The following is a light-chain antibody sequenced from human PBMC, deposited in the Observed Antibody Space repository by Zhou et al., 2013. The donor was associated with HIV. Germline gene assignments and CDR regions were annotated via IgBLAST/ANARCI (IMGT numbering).Light chain of an antibody. CDR2: KAS. CDR3: QQYHSYWT. J-gene: IGKJ1*01. CDR1: ESIKSW. V-gene: IGKV1-5*03. Sequence: DIQMTQSPSTLSASVGDRVTITCRASESIKSWLAWYQQKPGKAPKLLIYKASSLQSGVPSRFSGSGSETEFTLTITSLQPDDFATYYCQQYHSYWTFGQGTKVEIK.